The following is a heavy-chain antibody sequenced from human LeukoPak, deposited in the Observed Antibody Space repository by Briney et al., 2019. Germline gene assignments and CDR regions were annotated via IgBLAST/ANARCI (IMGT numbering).Heavy chain of an antibody. CDR2: ISWNSGSR. V-gene: IGHV3-9*01. J-gene: IGHJ4*02. CDR3: ARYSSSSEFDY. CDR1: GFTFDDYA. D-gene: IGHD6-13*01. Sequence: GGSLRLSCVASGFTFDDYAMHWVRQAPGKGLEWVSGISWNSGSRGYADSVKGRFTISRDNAKTSLYLQMNSLRAEDTAVYYCARYSSSSEFDYWGQGTLVTVSS.